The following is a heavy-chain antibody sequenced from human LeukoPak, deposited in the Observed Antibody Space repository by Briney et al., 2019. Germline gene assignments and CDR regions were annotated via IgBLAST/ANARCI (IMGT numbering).Heavy chain of an antibody. CDR2: IYSGGST. J-gene: IGHJ4*02. V-gene: IGHV3-66*01. Sequence: GGSLRLSCAASGFTVNSNYTGWVRQAPGKGLEWVSIIYSGGSTHYGDSVKGRFTISRDNSKNTLYLQMNSLRAEDTAVYYCARANYEILTGYLYFDYWGQGTLVTVSS. CDR1: GFTVNSNY. CDR3: ARANYEILTGYLYFDY. D-gene: IGHD3-9*01.